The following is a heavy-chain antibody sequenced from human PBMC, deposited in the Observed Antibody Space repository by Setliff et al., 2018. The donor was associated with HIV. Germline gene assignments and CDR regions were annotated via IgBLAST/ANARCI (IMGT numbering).Heavy chain of an antibody. Sequence: PSETLSLTCAVYGGSFSDYYWTWIRQSPGKGLEWIGEINHRGSTYYNPSLKSRVTISVDTSKNQFSLKLTSVTAADTAVYYCAALIRNGWYYMDYWGQGTLVTVSS. D-gene: IGHD6-19*01. CDR1: GGSFSDYY. V-gene: IGHV4-34*01. J-gene: IGHJ4*02. CDR2: INHRGST. CDR3: AALIRNGWYYMDY.